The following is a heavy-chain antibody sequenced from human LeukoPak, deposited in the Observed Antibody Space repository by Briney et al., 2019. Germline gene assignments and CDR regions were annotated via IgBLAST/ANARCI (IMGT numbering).Heavy chain of an antibody. J-gene: IGHJ3*02. CDR2: IIPIFGTA. Sequence: ASVKVSCKASGGTFSSYAISWVRQAPGQGLEWMGGIIPIFGTANYAQKFQGRVTITTDESTSTAYMELSSLRSEDTAVYYCATSINYDFWSAPSAFDIWGQGTMVTVSS. V-gene: IGHV1-69*05. CDR1: GGTFSSYA. D-gene: IGHD3-3*01. CDR3: ATSINYDFWSAPSAFDI.